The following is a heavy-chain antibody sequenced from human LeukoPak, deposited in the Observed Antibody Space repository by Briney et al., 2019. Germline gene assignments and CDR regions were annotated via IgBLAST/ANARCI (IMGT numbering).Heavy chain of an antibody. CDR1: GFTFSSYG. D-gene: IGHD3-3*01. CDR2: ISYDGSNK. J-gene: IGHJ6*02. V-gene: IGHV3-30*18. CDR3: AKDGSDFWSGYYRYYGMDV. Sequence: GGSLRLSCAASGFTFSSYGMHWVRQAPGKGLEWVAVISYDGSNKYYADSVKGRFTISRDNSKNTLYLQMNSLRAEDTAVYYCAKDGSDFWSGYYRYYGMDVWGQGTTVTVSS.